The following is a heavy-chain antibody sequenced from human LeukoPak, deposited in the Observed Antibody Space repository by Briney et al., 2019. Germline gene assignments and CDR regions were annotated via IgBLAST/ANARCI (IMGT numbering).Heavy chain of an antibody. CDR1: GFTFSSYW. CDR3: ARDTIGYDY. D-gene: IGHD2-8*01. J-gene: IGHJ4*02. V-gene: IGHV3-74*01. CDR2: INSDGSET. Sequence: GGSLRLSCAASGFTFSSYWMLWVRQAPGKGLVWFSFINSDGSETNSADSVKGRFTISRDNAKNTLYLQLNSLRAEDTALYYCARDTIGYDYWGQGTLVTVSS.